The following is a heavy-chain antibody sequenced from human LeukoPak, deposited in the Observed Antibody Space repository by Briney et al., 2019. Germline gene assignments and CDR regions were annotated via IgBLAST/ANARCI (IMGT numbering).Heavy chain of an antibody. CDR2: INHSGST. J-gene: IGHJ6*02. D-gene: IGHD6-13*01. V-gene: IGHV4-34*01. CDR3: ARGRIAAAGKRYYYYGMDV. CDR1: GGSFSGYY. Sequence: SETLCLTCAVYGGSFSGYYWSWIRQPPGKGLEWIGEINHSGSTNYNPSLKSRVTISVDTSKNQFSLKLSSVTAADTAVYYCARGRIAAAGKRYYYYGMDVWGLGTTVNVSS.